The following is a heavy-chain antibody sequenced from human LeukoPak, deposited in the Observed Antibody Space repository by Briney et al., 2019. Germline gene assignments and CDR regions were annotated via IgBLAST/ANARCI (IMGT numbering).Heavy chain of an antibody. V-gene: IGHV3-48*01. Sequence: GGSLRLSCAASGFTFSSYSMNWVRQAPGKGLEWVSYISSSSSTIYYADSVKGRFTISRDNAKNSLYLQMNSLRAEDTAVYYCVRDTYNYGSSDYWAAFDIWGQGTMVTVSS. CDR1: GFTFSSYS. CDR2: ISSSSSTI. D-gene: IGHD3-22*01. J-gene: IGHJ3*02. CDR3: VRDTYNYGSSDYWAAFDI.